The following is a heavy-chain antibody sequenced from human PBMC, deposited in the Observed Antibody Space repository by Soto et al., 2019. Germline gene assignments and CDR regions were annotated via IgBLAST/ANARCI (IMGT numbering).Heavy chain of an antibody. CDR3: SRGRDPHKGGRS. CDR2: IYYSGNT. CDR1: GDSINSSSYY. D-gene: IGHD3-16*01. J-gene: IGHJ4*02. V-gene: IGHV4-39*07. Sequence: PSETLSLTCTVSGDSINSSSYYWGWIRQPPGKGLEWIGSIYYSGNTYYNPSLKSRVTISLDTSKNQFYLKLTSVTAADTAVYFCSRGRDPHKGGRSWGQGTLVTVSS.